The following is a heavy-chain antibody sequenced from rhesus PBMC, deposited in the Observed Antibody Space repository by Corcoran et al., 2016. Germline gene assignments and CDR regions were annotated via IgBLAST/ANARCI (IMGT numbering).Heavy chain of an antibody. CDR2: IKRKADGETA. Sequence: EVQLLESAACLVQPAASLILSCLASGFTFSQSWMSCLCHAPGIGLEWVARIKRKADGETADYAASVKGRCTISRDDSKNTLYLQMNSLKTEDTAVYYCTTGYNLWTGYSLFDYWGQGVLVTVSS. D-gene: IGHD3-3*01. J-gene: IGHJ4*01. V-gene: IGHV3-30*02. CDR3: TTGYNLWTGYSLFDY. CDR1: GFTFSQSW.